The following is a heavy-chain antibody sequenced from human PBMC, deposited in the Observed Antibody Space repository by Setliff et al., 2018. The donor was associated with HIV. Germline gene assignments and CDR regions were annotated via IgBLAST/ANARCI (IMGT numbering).Heavy chain of an antibody. Sequence: SWVRQAPGKGLECIGSIYYSGSTYYNPSLKSRVTISVYTSKNQFSLKLSSVTAADTDVYYCARADGLIFGVADGVFDIWGQGTMVTVSS. J-gene: IGHJ3*02. V-gene: IGHV4-31*02. CDR3: ARADGLIFGVADGVFDI. CDR2: IYYSGST. D-gene: IGHD3-3*01.